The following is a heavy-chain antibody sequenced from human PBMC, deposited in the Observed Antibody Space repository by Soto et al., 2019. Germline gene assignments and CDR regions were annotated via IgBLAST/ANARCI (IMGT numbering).Heavy chain of an antibody. D-gene: IGHD1-26*01. CDR3: AIEVGYYYGMDV. CDR1: GYTFTSYD. V-gene: IGHV1-8*01. Sequence: ASVKVSCKASGYTFTSYDINWVRQATGQGLEWMGWMNPNSGNTGYAQKFQGRVTMTRNTSISTAYMELSSLRSEDTAVYYCAIEVGYYYGMDVWGQGTTVTVSS. J-gene: IGHJ6*02. CDR2: MNPNSGNT.